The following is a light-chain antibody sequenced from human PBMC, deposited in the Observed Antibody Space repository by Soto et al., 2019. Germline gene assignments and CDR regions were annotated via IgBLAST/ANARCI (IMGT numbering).Light chain of an antibody. V-gene: IGLV2-11*01. J-gene: IGLJ1*01. CDR1: SSDVGGYNY. Sequence: QSALTQPRSVSGSPGQSVTISCTGTSSDVGGYNYVSWYQQHQGKAPKLTIYDVSKRPSGVPDRFSGSKSGNTASLTISGLQTEDEADYYCCSYAGSYTLGVFGTGTKVTVL. CDR3: CSYAGSYTLGV. CDR2: DVS.